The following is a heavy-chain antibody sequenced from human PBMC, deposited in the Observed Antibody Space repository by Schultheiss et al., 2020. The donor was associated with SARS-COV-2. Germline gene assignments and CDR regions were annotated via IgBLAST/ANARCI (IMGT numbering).Heavy chain of an antibody. CDR2: IYYSGST. CDR1: GGSISSSSYY. V-gene: IGHV4-39*07. CDR3: ARSKSVVGAIDY. J-gene: IGHJ4*02. D-gene: IGHD1-26*01. Sequence: SETLSLTCTVSGGSISSSSYYWGWIRQPPGKGLEWIGSIYYSGSTNYNPSLKSRVTISVDKSKNQFSLKLSSVTAADTAVYYCARSKSVVGAIDYWGQGTLVTVSS.